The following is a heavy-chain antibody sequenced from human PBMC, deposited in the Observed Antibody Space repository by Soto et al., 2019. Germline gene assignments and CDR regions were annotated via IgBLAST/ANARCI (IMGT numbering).Heavy chain of an antibody. CDR1: GGSISSLY. Sequence: SETLSLTCTVSGGSISSLYWNWIRQPPGKGLEWIGSIFYSGSTYYNPSLKSRVTISVDTSKNQFSLKLSSVTAADTAVYYCARWWSGSRQGFDPWGQGTLVTVSS. V-gene: IGHV4-59*12. CDR3: ARWWSGSRQGFDP. CDR2: IFYSGST. J-gene: IGHJ5*02. D-gene: IGHD3-3*01.